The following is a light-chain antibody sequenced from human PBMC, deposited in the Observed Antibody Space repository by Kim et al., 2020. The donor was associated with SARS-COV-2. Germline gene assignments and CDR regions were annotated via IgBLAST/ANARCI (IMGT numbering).Light chain of an antibody. CDR2: GAS. CDR3: QQYCSTPPT. V-gene: IGKV3-20*01. Sequence: EIVLTQSPGTLSLSPGERATLSCRASQSVSRNRLAWYQQKPGQAPRLLIFGASSRATGIPDRFSGSGSGTDFTLTISRLEPEDFAVYYCQQYCSTPPTFGGGTKVDIK. J-gene: IGKJ4*01. CDR1: QSVSRNR.